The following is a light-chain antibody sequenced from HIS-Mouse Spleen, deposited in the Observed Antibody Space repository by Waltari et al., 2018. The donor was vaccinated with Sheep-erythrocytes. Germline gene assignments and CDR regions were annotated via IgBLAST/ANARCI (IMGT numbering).Light chain of an antibody. CDR3: QAWDSSTVV. J-gene: IGLJ2*01. Sequence: SYELTQPPSVSVSPGQTASITCSGENLGAKYACRYQQKPGQSPLLLIYQDSKRPSGIPERFSGSNSGNTATLPISGTQAMDEADYYCQAWDSSTVVFGGGTKLTVL. CDR1: NLGAKY. V-gene: IGLV3-1*01. CDR2: QDS.